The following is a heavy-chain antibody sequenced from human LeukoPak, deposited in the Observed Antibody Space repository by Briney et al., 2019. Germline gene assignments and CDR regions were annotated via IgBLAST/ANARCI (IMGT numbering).Heavy chain of an antibody. Sequence: GASVKVSCKASGGTFSSYAISWVRQAPGQGLEWMGRIIPILGIANYAQKFQGRVTITADKSTSTAYMELSSLRSEDTAVYYCARDRGSSWSPFDYWGQGILVTVSS. CDR3: ARDRGSSWSPFDY. CDR2: IIPILGIA. D-gene: IGHD6-13*01. V-gene: IGHV1-69*04. J-gene: IGHJ4*02. CDR1: GGTFSSYA.